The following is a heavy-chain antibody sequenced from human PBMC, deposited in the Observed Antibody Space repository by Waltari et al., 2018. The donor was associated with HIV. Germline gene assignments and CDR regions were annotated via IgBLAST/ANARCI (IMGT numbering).Heavy chain of an antibody. CDR1: GGSISNSNW. Sequence: QVQLQESGPGLVKPSGTLALTCAVAGGSISNSNWWSWVRQPPGKGREWIGESDHSGSTNYNPSLRSRVTISVDKSKNQCSLKRSAVTAADTAVYYCAYASSWRLDYWGQGTLVTVSS. J-gene: IGHJ4*02. D-gene: IGHD6-13*01. CDR3: AYASSWRLDY. CDR2: SDHSGST. V-gene: IGHV4-4*02.